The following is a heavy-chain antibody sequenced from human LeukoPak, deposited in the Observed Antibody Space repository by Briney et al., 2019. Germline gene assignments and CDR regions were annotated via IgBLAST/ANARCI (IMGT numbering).Heavy chain of an antibody. CDR1: GYTFTGYY. D-gene: IGHD3-22*01. J-gene: IGHJ4*02. V-gene: IGHV1-2*06. CDR2: INPNSGGT. Sequence: ASVKVSCKASGYTFTGYYMHWVRQAPGQGLEWMGRINPNSGGTNYAQKFQGRVTMTRDTSISTAYMELSRLRSDDTAGYYCASAVYDSSGYYYDYWGQGTLVTVSS. CDR3: ASAVYDSSGYYYDY.